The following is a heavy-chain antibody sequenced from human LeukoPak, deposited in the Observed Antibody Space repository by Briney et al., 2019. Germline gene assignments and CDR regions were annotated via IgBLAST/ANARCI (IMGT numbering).Heavy chain of an antibody. Sequence: GGSLRLSCAASGFTFDDYAMHWVRQAPGKGLEWVSGISWNSGSIGYADSVKGRFTISRDNAKNSLYLQMNSLRAEDTAVYYCARDKVLRYFDCGTDVWGQGTTVTVSS. V-gene: IGHV3-9*01. CDR1: GFTFDDYA. D-gene: IGHD3-9*01. J-gene: IGHJ6*02. CDR2: ISWNSGSI. CDR3: ARDKVLRYFDCGTDV.